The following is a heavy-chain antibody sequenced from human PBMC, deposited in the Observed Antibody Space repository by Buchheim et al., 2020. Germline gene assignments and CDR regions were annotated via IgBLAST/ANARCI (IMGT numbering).Heavy chain of an antibody. CDR3: ASPAEGIVLIRH. V-gene: IGHV3-48*01. CDR2: ISRTGSTI. J-gene: IGHJ4*02. CDR1: GFTFSSYS. Sequence: EVHLVESGGGLVQPGGSLRLSCAASGFTFSSYSMNWVRQAPGKGLEWLSYISRTGSTIYYAASVKGRFTISRDNAKNSLYLQMNSLRAEDTAVYYCASPAEGIVLIRHWGQGTL. D-gene: IGHD2-8*01.